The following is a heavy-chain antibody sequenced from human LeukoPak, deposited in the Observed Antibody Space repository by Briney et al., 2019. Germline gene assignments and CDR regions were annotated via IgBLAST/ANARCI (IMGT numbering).Heavy chain of an antibody. J-gene: IGHJ6*02. CDR2: INHSGST. V-gene: IGHV4-34*01. CDR3: ARGRAPWSGKYPLIGMDV. CDR1: GGSLSGYY. Sequence: SETLSLTCAVYGGSLSGYYWSWIRQPPGKGLEWIGEINHSGSTNYNPSLKSRVTISEDTSKNQFSLKLSSVTAADTAVYYCARGRAPWSGKYPLIGMDVWGQGTTVTVSS. D-gene: IGHD3-3*01.